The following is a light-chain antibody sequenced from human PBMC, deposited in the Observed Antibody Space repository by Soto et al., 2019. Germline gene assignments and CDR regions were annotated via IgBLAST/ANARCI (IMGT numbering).Light chain of an antibody. V-gene: IGLV2-23*01. Sequence: QSVLTQPASVSGSPGQSITISCTGTSRDVGGYNLVSWYQQHPGKAPKLMIYEGSKRPSGVSNRFSGSKSGNTASLTISGLQAEDEDDYYCCSYAGSSTSLLVFGTGTKVTVL. J-gene: IGLJ1*01. CDR3: CSYAGSSTSLLV. CDR2: EGS. CDR1: SRDVGGYNL.